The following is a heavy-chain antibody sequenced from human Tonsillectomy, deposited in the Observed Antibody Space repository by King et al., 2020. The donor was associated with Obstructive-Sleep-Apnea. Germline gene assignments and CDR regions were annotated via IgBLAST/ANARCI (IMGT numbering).Heavy chain of an antibody. CDR2: IYYSGST. D-gene: IGHD6-13*01. V-gene: IGHV4-30-4*01. J-gene: IGHJ4*02. CDR3: ASGRSSSWNGEERTEDVDY. CDR1: GGSISSGDYY. Sequence: VQLQESGPGLVKPSQTLSLTCTVSGGSISSGDYYWSWIRQPPGQGLEWIGYIYYSGSTYYNPSLKGRVTISVDTSKNQFSLKLSSVTAADTAVYYCASGRSSSWNGEERTEDVDYWGQGTLVTVSS.